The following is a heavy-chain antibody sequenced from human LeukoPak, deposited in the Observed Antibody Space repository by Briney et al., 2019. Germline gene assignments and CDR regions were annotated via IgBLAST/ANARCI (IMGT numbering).Heavy chain of an antibody. CDR3: AREYNLMIVVVIEAAYGMDV. CDR1: GGSISRYY. Sequence: SETLSLTCTVSGGSISRYYWSWIRQPPGKGLEWIGYISYSGSTNYNPSLKSRVTISVDTSKNQFSLKLNSMTATDTAVYYCAREYNLMIVVVIEAAYGMDVWGQGTTVTVSS. V-gene: IGHV4-59*12. J-gene: IGHJ6*02. D-gene: IGHD3-22*01. CDR2: ISYSGST.